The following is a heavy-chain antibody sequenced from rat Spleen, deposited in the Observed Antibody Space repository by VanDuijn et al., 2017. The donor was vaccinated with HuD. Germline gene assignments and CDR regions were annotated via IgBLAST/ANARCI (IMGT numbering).Heavy chain of an antibody. CDR2: ISYDGSGT. Sequence: EVQLVESGGGLVQPGRSLKLSCAASGFTFSDFAMAWVRQAPKKGLEWVATISYDGSGTYYRDSVKGRYTISRDNAKSTLYLQMDSLRSEDTATYYCARQDYDATYYPYYYVMDAWGQGASVTVSS. D-gene: IGHD1-12*02. J-gene: IGHJ4*01. V-gene: IGHV5-17*01. CDR3: ARQDYDATYYPYYYVMDA. CDR1: GFTFSDFA.